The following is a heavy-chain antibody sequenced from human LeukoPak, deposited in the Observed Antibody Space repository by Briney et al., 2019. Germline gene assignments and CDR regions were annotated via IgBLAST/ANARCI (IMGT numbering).Heavy chain of an antibody. Sequence: GGSLRLSCAASGYTFTSYYMHWVRQAPGQGLEWMGIINPSGGSTSYAQKFQGRVTMTRDTSTSTVYMELSSLRSEDTAVYYCARAHDSSGYYPTYNFDDWGQGPRVPFSS. V-gene: IGHV1-46*01. J-gene: IGHJ4*02. CDR1: GYTFTSYY. CDR2: INPSGGST. CDR3: ARAHDSSGYYPTYNFDD. D-gene: IGHD3-22*01.